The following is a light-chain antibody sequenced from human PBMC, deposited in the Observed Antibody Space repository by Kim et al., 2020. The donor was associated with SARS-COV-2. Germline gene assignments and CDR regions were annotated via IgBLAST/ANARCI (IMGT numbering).Light chain of an antibody. CDR3: SSYTSSSSVV. CDR2: DVS. Sequence: GQSVTLSGTGASSDVGAYNYVSWYQQHPGKAPKLMIYDVSNRPSGVSNRFSGSKSGNTASLTISGLQAEDEADYYCSSYTSSSSVVFGGGTQLTVL. V-gene: IGLV2-14*03. CDR1: SSDVGAYNY. J-gene: IGLJ2*01.